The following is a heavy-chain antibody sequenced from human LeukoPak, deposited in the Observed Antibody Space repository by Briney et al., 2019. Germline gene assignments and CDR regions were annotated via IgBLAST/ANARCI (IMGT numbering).Heavy chain of an antibody. Sequence: SETLSLTCTVSGGSISSYYWSWIRQPPGKGLEWIGYIYYSGNTNYNPSLKSRVTISVDTSQNQFSLKLSSVTAADTAVYYCARDHNDFGYGMDVWGQGTTVTVSS. CDR3: ARDHNDFGYGMDV. CDR2: IYYSGNT. D-gene: IGHD3-3*01. J-gene: IGHJ6*02. CDR1: GGSISSYY. V-gene: IGHV4-59*01.